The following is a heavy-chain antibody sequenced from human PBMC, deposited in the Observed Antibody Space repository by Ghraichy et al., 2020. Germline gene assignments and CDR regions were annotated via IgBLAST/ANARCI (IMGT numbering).Heavy chain of an antibody. J-gene: IGHJ6*02. CDR3: ARGGSSRIYYYYGMDV. V-gene: IGHV4-34*01. Sequence: YAVYGGSFSGYYWSWIRQPPGKGLEWIGEINHSGSTNYNPSLKSRVTISVDTSKNQFSLKLSSVTAADTAVYYCARGGSSRIYYYYGMDVWGQGTTVTVSS. CDR1: GGSFSGYY. D-gene: IGHD6-13*01. CDR2: INHSGST.